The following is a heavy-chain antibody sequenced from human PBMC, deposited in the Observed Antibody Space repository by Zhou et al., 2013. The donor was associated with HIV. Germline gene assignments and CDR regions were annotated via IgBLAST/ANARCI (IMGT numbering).Heavy chain of an antibody. CDR1: GGTFSSNS. J-gene: IGHJ6*04. CDR3: ARGYSNDWIDLDV. CDR2: IIPLFDTP. D-gene: IGHD6-19*01. V-gene: IGHV1-69*05. Sequence: VQLVQSGAEVRKPGSSVTVSCKSSGGTFSSNSVTWVRHVPGQGLEWMGSIIPLFDTPNYAQKFQGRVSITTDEFTDTAYMALSSLTSDDTAIYYCARGYSNDWIDLDVWGKGTTVTVSS.